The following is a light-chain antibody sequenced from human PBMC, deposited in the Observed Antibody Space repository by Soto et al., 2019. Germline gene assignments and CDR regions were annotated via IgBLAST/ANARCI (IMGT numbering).Light chain of an antibody. Sequence: DIQMTQSPSSVSASVGDRVTITCRASQDISSWLAWYQHKPGKAPSLLIYAASSLQSGVPSRFRGSGSGTDFALTISSLQPEDFATYYCQQSYSTPITFGPGTKVDIK. V-gene: IGKV1-12*01. CDR3: QQSYSTPIT. CDR1: QDISSW. CDR2: AAS. J-gene: IGKJ3*01.